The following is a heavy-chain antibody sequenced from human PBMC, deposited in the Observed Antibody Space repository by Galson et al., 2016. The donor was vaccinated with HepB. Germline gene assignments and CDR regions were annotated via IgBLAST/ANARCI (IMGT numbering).Heavy chain of an antibody. V-gene: IGHV3-9*01. CDR3: AKGPYGSGSPYHYFDY. CDR1: GFTFDDYA. CDR2: ISWNSGRI. D-gene: IGHD3-10*01. Sequence: SLRLSCAASGFTFDDYAMHWVRQAPGKGLEWVSGISWNSGRITYVDSVKGRFSISRDNAKNFLYLQMNSLRPEDTALYYCAKGPYGSGSPYHYFDYWGQGILVTVSS. J-gene: IGHJ4*02.